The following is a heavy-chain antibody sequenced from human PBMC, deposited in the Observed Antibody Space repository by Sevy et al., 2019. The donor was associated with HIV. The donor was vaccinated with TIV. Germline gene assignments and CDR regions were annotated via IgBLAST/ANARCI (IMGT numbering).Heavy chain of an antibody. J-gene: IGHJ2*01. V-gene: IGHV4-34*01. Sequence: SETLSLTCAVSGGSFSGYSWDWIRQPPGKGLEWIGEVNHSGSTNYNPSLKSRVTISVDTSKNQFSLKLNFVTAADTAVYYCAGGGDGVVPSPKIGLGPWTKYWYFDLWGRGTLVTVSS. CDR3: AGGGDGVVPSPKIGLGPWTKYWYFDL. CDR1: GGSFSGYS. CDR2: VNHSGST. D-gene: IGHD3-3*01.